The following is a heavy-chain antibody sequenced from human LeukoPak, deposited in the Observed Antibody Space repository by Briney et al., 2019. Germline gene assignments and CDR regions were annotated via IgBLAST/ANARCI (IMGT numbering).Heavy chain of an antibody. V-gene: IGHV4-30-2*01. CDR2: IYHTGNT. Sequence: SQTLSLTCTVSGGSISSGDYSWNWIRQPPGKGLEWLGYIYHTGNTFYNPSLKSRVTISVDRSKNQFSLRLTSVTAADTAVYYCARAFFARETPGSWFDPWGQGALVTVSP. D-gene: IGHD3-10*01. CDR1: GGSISSGDYS. J-gene: IGHJ5*02. CDR3: ARAFFARETPGSWFDP.